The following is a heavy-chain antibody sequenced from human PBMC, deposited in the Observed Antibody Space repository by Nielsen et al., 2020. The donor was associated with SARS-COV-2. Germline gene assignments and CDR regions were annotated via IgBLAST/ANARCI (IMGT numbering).Heavy chain of an antibody. CDR1: GFTFSSYW. CDR3: ARDAGIAAAGTYWYFDL. Sequence: GESLKISCAASGFTFSSYWMHWVRQAPGKGLVWVSRINSDGSSTSYADSVKGRFTISRDNAKNTLYLQMNSLRAEDTAVYYCARDAGIAAAGTYWYFDLWGRGTLVTVSS. V-gene: IGHV3-74*01. D-gene: IGHD6-13*01. J-gene: IGHJ2*01. CDR2: INSDGSST.